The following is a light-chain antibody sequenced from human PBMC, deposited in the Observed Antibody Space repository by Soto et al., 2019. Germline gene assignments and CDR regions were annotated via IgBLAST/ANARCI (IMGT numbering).Light chain of an antibody. CDR3: QQLSRSPLT. CDR1: QALSNY. J-gene: IGKJ4*01. Sequence: DIQLTQSPSFLSASVGDTVTITCRASQALSNYLAWYQQKPGKAPDLLIYSASTLRSGVPSRFSGSGSETEFTLTIRALQPEDFATYFCQQLSRSPLTFGGGTKVEI. CDR2: SAS. V-gene: IGKV1-9*01.